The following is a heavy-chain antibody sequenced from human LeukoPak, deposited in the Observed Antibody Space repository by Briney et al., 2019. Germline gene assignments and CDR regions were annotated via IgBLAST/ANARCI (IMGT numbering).Heavy chain of an antibody. CDR2: VSPPGGGT. CDR1: GFTFSNHG. Sequence: GGTLRLSCAASGFTFSNHGMNWVRQAPGKGLEWLSGVSPPGGGTYYADSVKGRFTISRDDSKNTLYLQVNTLRAEDTAVYYCARAAAPAMAPDYWGQGTLVTVSS. J-gene: IGHJ4*02. CDR3: ARAAAPAMAPDY. V-gene: IGHV3-23*01. D-gene: IGHD2-2*01.